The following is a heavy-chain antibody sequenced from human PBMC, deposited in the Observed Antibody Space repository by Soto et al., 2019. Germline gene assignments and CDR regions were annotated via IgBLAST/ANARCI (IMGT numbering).Heavy chain of an antibody. J-gene: IGHJ6*02. D-gene: IGHD2-15*01. CDR3: ARVVVAAKVDYYYYGMDV. V-gene: IGHV1-69*13. Sequence: SVKVSCKASGGTFSSYAISWARQAPGQGLEWMGGIIPIFGTANYAQKFQGRVTITADESTSTAYMELSSLRSEDTAVYYCARVVVAAKVDYYYYGMDVWGQGTTVTVSS. CDR2: IIPIFGTA. CDR1: GGTFSSYA.